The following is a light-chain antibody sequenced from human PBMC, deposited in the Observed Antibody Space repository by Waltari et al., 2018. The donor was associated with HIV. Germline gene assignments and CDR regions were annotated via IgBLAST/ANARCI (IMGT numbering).Light chain of an antibody. Sequence: QSALTQPPSASGSPGPSVTLSCTGTSRDVGGYNYVSWYQQHPGKAPKFIIYEVSKRPSGVPDRFSGSKSGNTASLTVSGLQAEDEADYYCSSYAGSNWVFGGGTKLTVL. V-gene: IGLV2-8*01. J-gene: IGLJ3*02. CDR2: EVS. CDR1: SRDVGGYNY. CDR3: SSYAGSNWV.